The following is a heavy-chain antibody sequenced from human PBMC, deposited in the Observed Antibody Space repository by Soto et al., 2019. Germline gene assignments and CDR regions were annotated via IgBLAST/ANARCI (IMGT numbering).Heavy chain of an antibody. V-gene: IGHV1-2*06. J-gene: IGHJ4*02. Sequence: ASGKVSCKASGYSFTDYYIHCVRQAPGQGLEWMARINPNTGATNSAQKFQGRVTMTWDSSLSTAYVELSGLTSDDTAVYYCARDGDFLSAYSPKGGFTGFVHWGQGSMVTVSS. CDR1: GYSFTDYY. D-gene: IGHD3-3*01. CDR2: INPNTGAT. CDR3: ARDGDFLSAYSPKGGFTGFVH.